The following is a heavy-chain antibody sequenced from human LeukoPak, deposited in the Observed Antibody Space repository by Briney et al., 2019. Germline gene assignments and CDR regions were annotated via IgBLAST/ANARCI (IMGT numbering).Heavy chain of an antibody. V-gene: IGHV3-73*01. D-gene: IGHD6-6*01. Sequence: GGSLRLSCAASGFTFSGSAMHWVRQASGKGLEWVGRIRNKANSYATAYTASVKGRFTISRDDPKNTAYLQMNSLKTEDTAVYYCTRYSSSDNWFDPWGQGTLVTVSS. CDR3: TRYSSSDNWFDP. CDR1: GFTFSGSA. J-gene: IGHJ5*02. CDR2: IRNKANSYAT.